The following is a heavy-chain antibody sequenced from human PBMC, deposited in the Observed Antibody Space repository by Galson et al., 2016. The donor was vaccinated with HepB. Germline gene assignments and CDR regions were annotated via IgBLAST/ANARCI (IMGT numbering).Heavy chain of an antibody. V-gene: IGHV4-38-2*01. D-gene: IGHD6-13*01. CDR1: GRSISSGYY. CDR3: AKIRGSSWRGGFDS. J-gene: IGHJ4*02. Sequence: SETLSLTCFVSGRSISSGYYWDWIRQPPGKGLEWIGSIHHTGNIYYNPSLNSRVTISVDTSRNQFSLRLSFVTAADTALYYCAKIRGSSWRGGFDSWGQGTLVDVSP. CDR2: IHHTGNI.